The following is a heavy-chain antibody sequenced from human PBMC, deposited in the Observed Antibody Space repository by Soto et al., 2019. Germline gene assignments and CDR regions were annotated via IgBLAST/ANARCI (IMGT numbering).Heavy chain of an antibody. Sequence: SETLSLTCAVYGGSFNGYYWSWIRQPPGKGLEWIGEINHSGGTNYNPSLKSRVTISVDTSKNQFSLKLSSVTAADTAVYYCARGGYYYHYGMDVWGQGTTVTVSS. J-gene: IGHJ6*02. V-gene: IGHV4-34*01. CDR2: INHSGGT. CDR1: GGSFNGYY. CDR3: ARGGYYYHYGMDV.